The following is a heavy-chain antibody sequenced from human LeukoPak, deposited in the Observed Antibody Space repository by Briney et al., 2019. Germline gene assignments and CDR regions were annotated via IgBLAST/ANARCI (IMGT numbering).Heavy chain of an antibody. D-gene: IGHD3-3*01. CDR3: TTFPSGFDI. CDR1: GFTFSNAW. CDR2: IKSKNDGGTT. Sequence: GESLRLSCTASGFTFSNAWMSWVRQAPGKGREWVGRIKSKNDGGTTDYAAPVKGRVTISRDDSKNTLYLQMNSLKTEDTALYYCTTFPSGFDIWGQGTMVTVSS. V-gene: IGHV3-15*05. J-gene: IGHJ3*02.